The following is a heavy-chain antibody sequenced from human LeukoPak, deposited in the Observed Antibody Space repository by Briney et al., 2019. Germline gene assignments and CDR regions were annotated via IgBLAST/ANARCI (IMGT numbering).Heavy chain of an antibody. Sequence: GGSLRLSCAASGFTFSSYWMHWVRQAPGKGLVWVSRINTDGSSTSYADSVKGRFTISRDNAKNTLYLQMNSLRAEDTAVYYCARDPRIAAAGAFDYWGQGTLVTVSS. V-gene: IGHV3-74*01. D-gene: IGHD6-13*01. CDR1: GFTFSSYW. CDR2: INTDGSST. CDR3: ARDPRIAAAGAFDY. J-gene: IGHJ4*02.